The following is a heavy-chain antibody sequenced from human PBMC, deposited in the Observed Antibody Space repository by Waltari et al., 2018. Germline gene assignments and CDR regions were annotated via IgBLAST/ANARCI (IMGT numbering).Heavy chain of an antibody. CDR2: INPKNGDT. V-gene: IGHV1-2*06. Sequence: LVQSGAEVKKPRASVKVSCKASGYPFTGYAILWVRQAPGQGLEWMGRINPKNGDTHYAQNFQGRVALTTDTSTNTAFMELQRLRSDDTAVYYCLRDSSGSHFDYWGQGTLVTVSS. D-gene: IGHD3-22*01. CDR3: LRDSSGSHFDY. CDR1: GYPFTGYA. J-gene: IGHJ4*02.